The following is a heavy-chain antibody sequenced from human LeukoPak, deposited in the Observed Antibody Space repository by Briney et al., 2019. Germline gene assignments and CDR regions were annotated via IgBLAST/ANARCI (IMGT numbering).Heavy chain of an antibody. Sequence: GRSLRLSCAASGFTFSTYGMHWVRQAPGKELEWVAFISYDGSYKYYADSVKGRFTISRDNSKNTLYLQMNSLRAEDTAVYYCAKDPRRYSRTGGYFDYWGQGTLVTVSS. D-gene: IGHD6-13*01. CDR1: GFTFSTYG. J-gene: IGHJ4*02. V-gene: IGHV3-30*18. CDR2: ISYDGSYK. CDR3: AKDPRRYSRTGGYFDY.